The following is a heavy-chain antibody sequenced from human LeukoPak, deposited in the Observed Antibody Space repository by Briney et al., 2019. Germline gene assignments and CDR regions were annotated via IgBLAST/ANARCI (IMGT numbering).Heavy chain of an antibody. Sequence: SQTLSLTCTVSGGSISSGSYYWSWIRQPAGKGLEWIGRIYTSGSTNYNPSLKSRVTISVDTSKNQFSLKLSSVTAADTAVYYCARALPDTGYYYYYYMDVWGKGTTVTVSS. J-gene: IGHJ6*03. V-gene: IGHV4-61*02. CDR2: IYTSGST. CDR1: GGSISSGSYY. D-gene: IGHD5-18*01. CDR3: ARALPDTGYYYYYYMDV.